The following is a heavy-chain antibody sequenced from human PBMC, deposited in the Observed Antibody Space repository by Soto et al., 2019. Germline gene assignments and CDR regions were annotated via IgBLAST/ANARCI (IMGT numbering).Heavy chain of an antibody. D-gene: IGHD4-17*01. CDR2: IYYSGST. Sequence: SETLSLTCTVSGGYISSYYWSWIRKPPGKGLEWIGYIYYSGSTNYNTSLKRRVTISVDTSKNQFSLKLSSVTAADTAVYYCARQYGDPYYYYYMDVWGKGTTVTVSS. CDR1: GGYISSYY. V-gene: IGHV4-59*08. J-gene: IGHJ6*03. CDR3: ARQYGDPYYYYYMDV.